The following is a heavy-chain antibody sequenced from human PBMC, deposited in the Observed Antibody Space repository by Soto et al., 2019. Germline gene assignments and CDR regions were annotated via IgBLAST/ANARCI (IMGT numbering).Heavy chain of an antibody. CDR2: IIPIIGTA. D-gene: IGHD1-26*01. CDR3: ARSGSSTSYYYYGMDV. V-gene: IGHV1-69*13. CDR1: GGTFSSYA. Sequence: SVKVSCKASGGTFSSYAISWVRQAPGQGLEWMGGIIPIIGTANYAQKFQGRVTITADASTSTAYMELRSLRSDDTAVYYCARSGSSTSYYYYGMDVWGQGTTVTVSS. J-gene: IGHJ6*02.